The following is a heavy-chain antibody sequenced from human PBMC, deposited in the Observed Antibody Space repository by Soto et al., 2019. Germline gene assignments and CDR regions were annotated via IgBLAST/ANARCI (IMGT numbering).Heavy chain of an antibody. V-gene: IGHV5-51*01. CDR2: IYPGDSDT. CDR3: ARHSDYGGNSGGVGY. J-gene: IGHJ4*02. D-gene: IGHD4-17*01. CDR1: GYSFTSYW. Sequence: PVESLKISCKGSGYSFTSYWICCLLQMRVKGLEWMGIIYPGDSDTRYSPSFQGQVTISADKSISTAYLQWSSLKASDTAMYYCARHSDYGGNSGGVGYWGQGALVTVSS.